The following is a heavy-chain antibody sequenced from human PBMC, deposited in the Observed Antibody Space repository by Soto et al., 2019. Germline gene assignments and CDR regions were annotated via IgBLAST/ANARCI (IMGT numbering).Heavy chain of an antibody. J-gene: IGHJ6*02. CDR3: ARISGNSAYYFYYGMDV. Sequence: QVTLKESGPALVKPTETLTLTCTVSAFSPNSTRMGVSWIRQPPGKALEWLAHICSNAAKSYSTSLKSRLTFSKDTSKSQVVLTMTNMDPVDTATYYCARISGNSAYYFYYGMDVWGRGITVTVSS. CDR2: ICSNAAK. V-gene: IGHV2-26*01. CDR1: AFSPNSTRMG. D-gene: IGHD6-25*01.